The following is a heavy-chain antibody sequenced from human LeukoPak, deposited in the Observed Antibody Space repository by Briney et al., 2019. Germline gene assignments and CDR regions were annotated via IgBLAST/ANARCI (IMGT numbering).Heavy chain of an antibody. Sequence: GGSLRLSCAVSGFTFSGFWMSWSRQAPGKGLEWVASIKQDGSEKYYVDSVKGRFTISRDNAKNSLYLQMNSLRAEDTAVYYCARVSSIAVAGTLDFDYWGQGTLVTVSS. CDR2: IKQDGSEK. CDR3: ARVSSIAVAGTLDFDY. V-gene: IGHV3-7*03. J-gene: IGHJ4*02. CDR1: GFTFSGFW. D-gene: IGHD6-19*01.